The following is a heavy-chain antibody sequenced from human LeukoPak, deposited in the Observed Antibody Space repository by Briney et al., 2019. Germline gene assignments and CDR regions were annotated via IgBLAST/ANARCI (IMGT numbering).Heavy chain of an antibody. CDR1: GGSISSGSYY. J-gene: IGHJ6*03. CDR3: AREGGGHYYGSGSYRGYYMDV. Sequence: SQTLSLTCTVSGGSISSGSYYWSWIRQPAGKVLEWIGRIYTSGSTNYNPSLKSRVTISVDTSKNQFSLKLISVTSADTVGYYCAREGGGHYYGSGSYRGYYMDVWGKGTTVTVSS. D-gene: IGHD3-10*01. CDR2: IYTSGST. V-gene: IGHV4-61*02.